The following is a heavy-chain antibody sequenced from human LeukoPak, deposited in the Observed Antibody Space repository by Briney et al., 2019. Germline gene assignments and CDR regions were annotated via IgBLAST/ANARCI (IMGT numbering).Heavy chain of an antibody. V-gene: IGHV3-74*03. CDR2: INSDGSST. CDR1: GFSSSNHW. Sequence: GGSLRLSCAASGFSSSNHWMHWVRQVPGKGLVWVSRINSDGSSTTYADSVKGRFTISRDNAKNTLYLQMNSLRDEDTAVYYCTRDVSQSSSWYGEFDYWGQGTQVTVSS. D-gene: IGHD6-13*01. CDR3: TRDVSQSSSWYGEFDY. J-gene: IGHJ4*02.